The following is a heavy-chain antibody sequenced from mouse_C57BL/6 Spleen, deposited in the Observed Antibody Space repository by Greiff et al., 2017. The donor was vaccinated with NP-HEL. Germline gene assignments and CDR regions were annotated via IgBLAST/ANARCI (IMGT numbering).Heavy chain of an antibody. V-gene: IGHV5-12*01. CDR3: ARLGDYDYFDY. CDR2: ISNGGGST. D-gene: IGHD2-4*01. Sequence: EVQLVESGGGLVQPGGSLKLSCAASGFTFSDYYMYWVRQTPEKRLEWVAYISNGGGSTYYPDTVKGRFTISRDNAKNTLYLQMSRLKSEDTAMYYCARLGDYDYFDYWGQGTTLTVSS. J-gene: IGHJ2*01. CDR1: GFTFSDYY.